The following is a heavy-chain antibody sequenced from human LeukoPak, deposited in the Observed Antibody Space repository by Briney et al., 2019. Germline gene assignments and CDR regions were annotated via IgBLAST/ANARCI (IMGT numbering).Heavy chain of an antibody. D-gene: IGHD6-19*01. CDR1: GFTFSSYA. Sequence: GGSLRLSCAASGFTFSSYAMSWVRQAPGKGLEWVSAISGSGGSTYYADSVKGRFTISRDNSKNTPYLQMNSLRAEDTAVYYCAKEVRIAVASAPFDYWGQGTLVTVSS. CDR3: AKEVRIAVASAPFDY. J-gene: IGHJ4*02. CDR2: ISGSGGST. V-gene: IGHV3-23*01.